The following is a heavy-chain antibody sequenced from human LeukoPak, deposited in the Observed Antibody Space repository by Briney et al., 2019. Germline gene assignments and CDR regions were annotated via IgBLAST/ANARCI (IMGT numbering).Heavy chain of an antibody. CDR1: GFTFSRYG. Sequence: PGGSLRLSCAASGFTFSRYGMHWVRQAPGKGLEWVAVIWYDGSNRQYADSVKGRFTISRDNSKNTLYLQMNSLRAEDTAVYYWARDFGFSPSSGYSFDYWGQGALVTVSS. J-gene: IGHJ4*02. D-gene: IGHD3-22*01. V-gene: IGHV3-33*01. CDR2: IWYDGSNR. CDR3: ARDFGFSPSSGYSFDY.